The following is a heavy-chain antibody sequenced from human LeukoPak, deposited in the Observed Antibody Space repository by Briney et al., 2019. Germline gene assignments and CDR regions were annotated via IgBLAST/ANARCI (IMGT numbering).Heavy chain of an antibody. CDR2: IDTSGST. D-gene: IGHD6-19*01. CDR1: GGSISSYD. V-gene: IGHV4-4*07. CDR3: ARAGAVAGGIDY. Sequence: PSETLSLTCTVSGGSISSYDGSWIRQPAGKGLEWVGRIDTSGSTNYNPSLESRVTISVDKSENQFSLHLRSVTAADTAVYYCARAGAVAGGIDYWGQGTLVTVSS. J-gene: IGHJ4*02.